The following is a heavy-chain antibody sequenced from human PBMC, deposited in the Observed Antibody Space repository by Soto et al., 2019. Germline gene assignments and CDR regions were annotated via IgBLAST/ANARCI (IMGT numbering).Heavy chain of an antibody. CDR3: AREQQLVRYYYYMDV. CDR2: IYYSGST. Sequence: PSETLSLTCTVSGGSISSYYWSWIRQPPGKGLEWIGYIYYSGSTNYNPSLKSRVTISVDTSKNQFSLKLSSVTAADTAVYYCAREQQLVRYYYYMDVWGKGTTVTSP. D-gene: IGHD6-13*01. V-gene: IGHV4-59*01. CDR1: GGSISSYY. J-gene: IGHJ6*03.